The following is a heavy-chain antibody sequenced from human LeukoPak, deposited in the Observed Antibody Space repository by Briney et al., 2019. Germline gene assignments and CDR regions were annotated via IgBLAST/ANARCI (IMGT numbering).Heavy chain of an antibody. Sequence: ASVKVSCKASGYTFTSYGISWVRQAPGQGLEWMGWISAYNGNTNYAQKLHGRVTITTDTSTHTAYMELTSLISDDTAVYYGAKQLGATTNPAYWGQGTLVTVSS. J-gene: IGHJ4*02. CDR2: ISAYNGNT. CDR1: GYTFTSYG. D-gene: IGHD1-26*01. CDR3: AKQLGATTNPAY. V-gene: IGHV1-18*01.